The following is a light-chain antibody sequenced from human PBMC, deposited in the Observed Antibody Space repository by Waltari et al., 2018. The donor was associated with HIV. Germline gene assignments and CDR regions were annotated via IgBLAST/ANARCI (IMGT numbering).Light chain of an antibody. J-gene: IGKJ4*01. Sequence: DIVMTQSPATLSVSPGEKATLSCRASQNVNNNLAWYQQKPGQAPRLLIYGASTRATGIPDRCSGSGSGTEFTLTISSLQSEDFVLYYCQQYNNWPPLSFSGGTKVEFK. CDR2: GAS. CDR1: QNVNNN. CDR3: QQYNNWPPLS. V-gene: IGKV3-15*01.